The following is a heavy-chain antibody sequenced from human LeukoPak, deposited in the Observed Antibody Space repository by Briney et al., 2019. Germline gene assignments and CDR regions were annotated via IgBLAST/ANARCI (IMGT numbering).Heavy chain of an antibody. CDR3: ARDGKDSGETHLDY. J-gene: IGHJ4*02. Sequence: SETLSLTCTVSGGSISNSSYYWGWIRQPPGKGLEWIGSIYYSGITYYNPSLKSRLTISVDTSKNQFSLKLSSVTAADTAVYYCARDGKDSGETHLDYWGQGTLVTVSS. V-gene: IGHV4-39*02. CDR2: IYYSGIT. CDR1: GGSISNSSYY. D-gene: IGHD1-26*01.